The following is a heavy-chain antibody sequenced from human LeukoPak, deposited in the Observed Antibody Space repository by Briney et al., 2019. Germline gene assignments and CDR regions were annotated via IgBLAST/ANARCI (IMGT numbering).Heavy chain of an antibody. J-gene: IGHJ4*02. CDR3: AKDFSSWYISYYFDY. CDR2: INSDGRST. D-gene: IGHD6-13*01. Sequence: GGSLRLSCAASGFTFSNYWMHWVRQAPGKGLVWVSRINSDGRSTNYADSVKGRFTISRDNSKNTLYLQMNSLRAEDTAVYYCAKDFSSWYISYYFDYWGQGTLVTVSS. V-gene: IGHV3-74*01. CDR1: GFTFSNYW.